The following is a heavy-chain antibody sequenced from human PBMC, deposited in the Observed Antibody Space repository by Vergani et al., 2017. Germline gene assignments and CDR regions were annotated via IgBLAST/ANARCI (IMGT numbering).Heavy chain of an antibody. CDR2: IHYSENT. Sequence: QVQLQESGPGLVKSSETLSLTCSVSFDSIRNLYCNWIRQPPGKGLEWIGSIHYSENTNYNPSLKKRVTISVDTSKNQFSLSLTTMTAADTAVYYCASDTHSGERAYRWGQGILVTVTS. D-gene: IGHD1-26*01. J-gene: IGHJ5*02. V-gene: IGHV4-59*11. CDR3: ASDTHSGERAYR. CDR1: FDSIRNLY.